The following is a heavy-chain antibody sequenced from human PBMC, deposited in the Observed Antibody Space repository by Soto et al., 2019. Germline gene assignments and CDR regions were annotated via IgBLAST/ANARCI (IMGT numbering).Heavy chain of an antibody. CDR3: ARDLYLRTGPWGMDV. D-gene: IGHD3-9*01. Sequence: SETLSLTCTVSGGSVSSATCYWNWIRQPPGKGLEWIGSVYYSGTPNYNPSLKSRVTISMDTSYNRLSLKLRSVTAADTAVYYCARDLYLRTGPWGMDVWGQGTTVTVYS. J-gene: IGHJ6*02. CDR2: VYYSGTP. V-gene: IGHV4-61*01. CDR1: GGSVSSATCY.